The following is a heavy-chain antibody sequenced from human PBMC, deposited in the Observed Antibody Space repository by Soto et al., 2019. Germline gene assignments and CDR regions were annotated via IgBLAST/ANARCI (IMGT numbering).Heavy chain of an antibody. CDR2: IKKDGSEQ. J-gene: IGHJ6*02. CDR1: GFTFSNFW. Sequence: PGGSLRLSCAASGFTFSNFWMTWVRQAPGKGLEWVANIKKDGSEQYYVDSVKGRFTVSRDNAKNSVDLQMNSLRPEDTGVYYCASGNYYNGMDVWGQGTTVTVS. V-gene: IGHV3-7*01. CDR3: ASGNYYNGMDV.